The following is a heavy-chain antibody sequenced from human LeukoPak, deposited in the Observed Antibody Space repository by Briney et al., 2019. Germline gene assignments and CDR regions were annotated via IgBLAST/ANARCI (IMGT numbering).Heavy chain of an antibody. CDR1: GYTFTSYY. V-gene: IGHV1-46*01. Sequence: ASVKVSCEASGYTFTSYYMHWVRQAPGQGLEWMGIINPSGGSTSYAQKFQGRVTMTRDTSTSTVYMELSSLRSEDTAVYYCARDYEYSSSSGYYYYYMDVWGKGTTVTVSS. D-gene: IGHD6-6*01. CDR2: INPSGGST. CDR3: ARDYEYSSSSGYYYYYMDV. J-gene: IGHJ6*03.